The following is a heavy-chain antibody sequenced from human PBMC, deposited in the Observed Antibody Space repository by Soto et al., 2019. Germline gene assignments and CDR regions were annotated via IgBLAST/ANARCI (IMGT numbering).Heavy chain of an antibody. CDR3: ARAASALVAYCGGDCSYYFDY. CDR2: IYYSGST. D-gene: IGHD2-21*02. J-gene: IGHJ4*02. V-gene: IGHV4-31*03. Sequence: QVQLQESGPGLVMPSQTLSLTCTVSGGSISSGGYYWSWIRQHPGKGLEWIGYIYYSGSTYYNPSLKSRVTISVDTSKNQFSLKLSSVTAADTAVYYCARAASALVAYCGGDCSYYFDYWGQGTLVTVSS. CDR1: GGSISSGGYY.